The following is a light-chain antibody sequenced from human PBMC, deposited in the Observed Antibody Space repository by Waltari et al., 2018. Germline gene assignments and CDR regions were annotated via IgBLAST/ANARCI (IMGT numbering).Light chain of an antibody. CDR1: QSVSTY. CDR2: DVI. CDR3: QQLYNWPRGA. Sequence: EIVLTQSPATLSLSPGETATLSCRASQSVSTYIAWYQQKPGQAPRLLIYDVIRRATGIPASFSGSGSGTDFTLTISSLEPEDFAVYYCQQLYNWPRGAFGQGTKLEI. V-gene: IGKV3-11*01. J-gene: IGKJ2*01.